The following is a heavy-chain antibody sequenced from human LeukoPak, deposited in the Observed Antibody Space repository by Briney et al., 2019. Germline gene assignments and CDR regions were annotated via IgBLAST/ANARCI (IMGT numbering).Heavy chain of an antibody. J-gene: IGHJ4*02. CDR3: TTDADYYGSGSYYNVHGY. D-gene: IGHD3-10*01. Sequence: PGGSLRLSCAASGFTFSNAWMSWVRQAPGKGLEWVGRIKSKTDGGTTDYAAPVKGRFTISRDDSKNTLYLQMNSLKTEDTAVYYCTTDADYYGSGSYYNVHGYWGQGTLVTVSS. V-gene: IGHV3-15*01. CDR2: IKSKTDGGTT. CDR1: GFTFSNAW.